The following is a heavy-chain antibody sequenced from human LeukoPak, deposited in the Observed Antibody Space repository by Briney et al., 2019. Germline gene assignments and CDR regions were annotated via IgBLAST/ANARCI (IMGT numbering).Heavy chain of an antibody. CDR2: IKQDGSES. D-gene: IGHD4-17*01. Sequence: GGSLRLSCAASGFTFSSHWMDWVRQAPGKGLEWVANIKQDGSESYYLDSVKGRFTISRDNAKSSLYLQMNSLRAEDTAVYYCARDYADYVGYFFFDYWGQGTLVTVSS. CDR1: GFTFSSHW. V-gene: IGHV3-7*03. J-gene: IGHJ4*02. CDR3: ARDYADYVGYFFFDY.